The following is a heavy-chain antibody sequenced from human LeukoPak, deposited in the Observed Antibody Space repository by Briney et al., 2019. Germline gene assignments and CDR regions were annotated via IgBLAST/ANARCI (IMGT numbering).Heavy chain of an antibody. CDR1: GGSVSSGSYY. CDR2: IYYSGST. J-gene: IGHJ6*04. V-gene: IGHV4-61*01. Sequence: SETLSLTCTVSGGSVSSGSYYWSRIRQPPGKGLEWIGYIYYSGSTNYNPSLKSRVTISVDTSKNQFSLKLSSVTAADTAVYYCARSPNYYYYGMDVWGKGATVTVSS. CDR3: ARSPNYYYYGMDV.